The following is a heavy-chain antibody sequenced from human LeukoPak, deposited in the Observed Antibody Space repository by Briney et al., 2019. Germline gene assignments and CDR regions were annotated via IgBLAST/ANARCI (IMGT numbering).Heavy chain of an antibody. Sequence: GASVKVSCKASGYTFTSYGISWVRQAPGQGLEWMGGIIPVFGIANYAQKFQDRVTITADKTTGTAYMELSSLRSEDTAVYYCARDLNQYYDSSGLWVRDTEDAFDIWGQGTMVTVSS. J-gene: IGHJ3*02. D-gene: IGHD3-22*01. CDR2: IIPVFGIA. CDR1: GYTFTSYG. V-gene: IGHV1-69*10. CDR3: ARDLNQYYDSSGLWVRDTEDAFDI.